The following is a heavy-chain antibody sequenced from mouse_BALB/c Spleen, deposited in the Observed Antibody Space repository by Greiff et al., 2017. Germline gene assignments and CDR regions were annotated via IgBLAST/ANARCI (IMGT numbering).Heavy chain of an antibody. D-gene: IGHD1-1*01. CDR2: ILPGSGST. CDR3: ARHDGSSLYYFDY. Sequence: QVQLQQSGAELMKPGASVKISCKATGYTFSSYWIEWVKQRPGHGLEWIGEILPGSGSTNYNEKFKGKATFTADTSSNTAYMQLSSLTSEDSAVYYCARHDGSSLYYFDYWGQGTTLTVSS. CDR1: GYTFSSYW. J-gene: IGHJ2*01. V-gene: IGHV1-9*01.